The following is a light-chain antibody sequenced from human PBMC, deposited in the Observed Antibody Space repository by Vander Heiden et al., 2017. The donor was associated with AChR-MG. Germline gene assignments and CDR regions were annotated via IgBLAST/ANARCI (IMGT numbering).Light chain of an antibody. CDR2: DVS. V-gene: IGLV2-14*01. CDR3: SSYANSSPWV. Sequence: QSALTQPASVSGSPGQSITISCTGPSSDVGGYNYVSWYQQYSGKAPKLIIYDVSKRPSGVSIRFSGSKSGNTASLTISGLRAEDEADYFCSSYANSSPWVFGAGTKLTVL. CDR1: SSDVGGYNY. J-gene: IGLJ3*02.